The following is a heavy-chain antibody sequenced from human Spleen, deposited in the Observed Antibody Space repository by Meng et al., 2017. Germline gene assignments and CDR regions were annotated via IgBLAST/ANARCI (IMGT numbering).Heavy chain of an antibody. J-gene: IGHJ4*01. D-gene: IGHD6-25*01. V-gene: IGHV1-2*06. CDR3: ARDEDISAAGKLFGDY. Sequence: ASVKVSCKPSGYSFTASYIHWVRQAPGQGLEWLGHINPNSGDTLYAQKFQGRVSMTGDASISTAYVELSSLRSDDTAMYYCARDEDISAAGKLFGDYWGQGTLVNVSS. CDR2: INPNSGDT. CDR1: GYSFTASY.